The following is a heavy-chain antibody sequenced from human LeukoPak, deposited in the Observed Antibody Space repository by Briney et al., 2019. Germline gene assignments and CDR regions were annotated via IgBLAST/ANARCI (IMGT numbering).Heavy chain of an antibody. CDR2: MNPNSGNT. CDR1: GYTFTGYY. J-gene: IGHJ6*02. V-gene: IGHV1-8*02. Sequence: VASVKASCKASGYTFTGYYMHWVRQATGQGLEWMGWMNPNSGNTGYAQKFQGRVTMTRNTSISTAYMELSSLRSEDTAVYYCAREDIAVAGTGGMDVWGQGTTVTVSS. CDR3: AREDIAVAGTGGMDV. D-gene: IGHD6-19*01.